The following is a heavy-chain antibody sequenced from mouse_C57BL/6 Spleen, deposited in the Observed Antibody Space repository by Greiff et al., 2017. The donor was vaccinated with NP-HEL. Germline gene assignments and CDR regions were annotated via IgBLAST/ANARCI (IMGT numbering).Heavy chain of an antibody. CDR2: IYPSDSET. V-gene: IGHV1-61*01. CDR1: GYTFTSYW. Sequence: QVQLQQPGAELVRPGSSVKLSCKASGYTFTSYWMDWVKQRPGQGLEWIGNIYPSDSETHYNQKFKDKATLTVDKSSSTAYMQLSSLTSEDSAVYYWARRPGSSSYWYFDVWGTGTTVTVSS. J-gene: IGHJ1*03. CDR3: ARRPGSSSYWYFDV. D-gene: IGHD1-1*01.